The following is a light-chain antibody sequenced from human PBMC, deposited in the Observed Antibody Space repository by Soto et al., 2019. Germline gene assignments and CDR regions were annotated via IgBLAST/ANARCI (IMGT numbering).Light chain of an antibody. J-gene: IGKJ4*01. CDR1: QGISSW. CDR3: QQADSCPLT. CDR2: AAS. Sequence: DIQMTQSPSSVSASVGDRVIITCRASQGISSWLVWYQQKLGEAPKLLIFAASRLQSGVPSRFSGSGSGTDFTLTISSLQPEDFGTYFCQQADSCPLTFGGGTKVEIK. V-gene: IGKV1D-12*01.